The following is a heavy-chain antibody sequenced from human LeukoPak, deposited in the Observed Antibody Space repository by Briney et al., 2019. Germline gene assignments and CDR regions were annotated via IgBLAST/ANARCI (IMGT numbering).Heavy chain of an antibody. CDR1: GYSINSGFY. D-gene: IGHD3-22*01. CDR2: IYHSGST. V-gene: IGHV4-38-2*02. CDR3: ARHNRGTKVVVIRSHFDY. Sequence: SETLSLTCTVSGYSINSGFYWGWLRQPPGKGLEWIGEIYHSGSTNYNPSLKSRVTISVDTSKNQFSLKLSSVTAADTAVYYCARHNRGTKVVVIRSHFDYWGQGTLVTVSS. J-gene: IGHJ4*02.